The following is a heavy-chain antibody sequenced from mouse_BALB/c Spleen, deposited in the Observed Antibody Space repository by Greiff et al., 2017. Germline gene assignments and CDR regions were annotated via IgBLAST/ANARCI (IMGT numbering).Heavy chain of an antibody. CDR3: ARSHYYGSSSFAY. CDR2: INPGSGGT. J-gene: IGHJ3*01. CDR1: GYAFTNYL. Sequence: VQLQQSGAELVRPGTSVKVSCKASGYAFTNYLIEWVKQRPGQGLEWIGVINPGSGGTNYNEKFKGKATLTADKSSSTAYMQLSSLTSDDSAVYFCARSHYYGSSSFAYWGQGTLVTVSA. V-gene: IGHV1-54*01. D-gene: IGHD1-1*01.